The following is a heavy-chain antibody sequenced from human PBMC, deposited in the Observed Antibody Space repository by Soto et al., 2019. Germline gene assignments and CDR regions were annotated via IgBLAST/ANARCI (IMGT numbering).Heavy chain of an antibody. J-gene: IGHJ4*02. Sequence: SETLSLTCTVSGGSISSSNYYWGWIRQPPGKGLEWIGSIYYTGSTFYNPSLKSRVTMSVDTSKNQFSLKLSSVTAEDTAVYYCASARYDILTGPSDYWGQGTLVTVSS. CDR3: ASARYDILTGPSDY. D-gene: IGHD3-9*01. CDR1: GGSISSSNYY. CDR2: IYYTGST. V-gene: IGHV4-39*01.